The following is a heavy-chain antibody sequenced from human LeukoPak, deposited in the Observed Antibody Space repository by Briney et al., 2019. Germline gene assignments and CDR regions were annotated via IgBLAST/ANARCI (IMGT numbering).Heavy chain of an antibody. CDR3: ASKADVLLESLGAFDI. V-gene: IGHV1-69*05. CDR1: GGTFSSYA. CDR2: IIPIFGTA. J-gene: IGHJ3*02. Sequence: ASAKVSCKASGGTFSSYAISWVRQAPGQGLEWMGGIIPIFGTANYAQKFQGRVTITTDESTSTAYMELSSLRSEDTAVYYCASKADVLLESLGAFDIWGQGTMVTVSS. D-gene: IGHD3-10*01.